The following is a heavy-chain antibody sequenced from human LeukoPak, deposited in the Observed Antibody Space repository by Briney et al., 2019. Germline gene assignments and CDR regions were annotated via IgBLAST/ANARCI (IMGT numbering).Heavy chain of an antibody. CDR2: IKQDGSKK. CDR3: ARDFSPHYGATDDDALDI. V-gene: IGHV3-7*01. CDR1: GFTFSSDW. Sequence: PGGSLRLSCAPPGFTFSSDWMTSVRQAPGRGLEWVANIKQDGSKKYYVDSVKGRFTISTDNARNSLYLQMDSLRAEDTAVYYCARDFSPHYGATDDDALDIWGQGTMVTVSS. J-gene: IGHJ3*02. D-gene: IGHD4/OR15-4a*01.